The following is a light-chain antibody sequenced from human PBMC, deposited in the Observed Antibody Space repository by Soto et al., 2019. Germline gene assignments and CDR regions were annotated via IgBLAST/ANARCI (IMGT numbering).Light chain of an antibody. Sequence: AIPLTQSASSFSASTGDSFSIACRATQNIXTHFGWYQQIPGKAPKLMTAYASTLQTGGPSRFSGSGSATEFTLPISSLHPDYFANYYLQHYNSDSEAFGQGTKVDIK. CDR3: QHYNSDSEA. CDR2: YAS. V-gene: IGKV1-8*01. J-gene: IGKJ1*01. CDR1: QNIXTH.